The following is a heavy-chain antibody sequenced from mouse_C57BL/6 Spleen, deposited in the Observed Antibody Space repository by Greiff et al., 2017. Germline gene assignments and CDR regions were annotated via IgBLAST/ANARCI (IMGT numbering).Heavy chain of an antibody. Sequence: EVQRVESGGGLVKPGGSLTLSCAASGFTFSSYAMSWVRQTPEKRLEWVATISDGGSYTYYPDNVKGRFTISRDNAKNNLYLQMSHLKSEDTAMYYCARDYGSSHSYYFDYWGQGTTLTVSS. D-gene: IGHD1-1*01. CDR2: ISDGGSYT. V-gene: IGHV5-4*01. CDR1: GFTFSSYA. CDR3: ARDYGSSHSYYFDY. J-gene: IGHJ2*01.